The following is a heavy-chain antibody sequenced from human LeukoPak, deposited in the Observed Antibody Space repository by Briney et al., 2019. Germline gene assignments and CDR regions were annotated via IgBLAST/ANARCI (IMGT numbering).Heavy chain of an antibody. CDR3: ARGSNYGDLTDFDY. CDR1: GLTFSSYW. CDR2: INSDGSTT. D-gene: IGHD4/OR15-4a*01. J-gene: IGHJ4*02. Sequence: PGGSLRLSCAASGLTFSSYWMHWVRQAPGKGLVWVSRINSDGSTTSYADSVKGRFTISRDNAKNTLYLQMNSLRAEDTAVYYCARGSNYGDLTDFDYWGQGTLVTVSS. V-gene: IGHV3-74*01.